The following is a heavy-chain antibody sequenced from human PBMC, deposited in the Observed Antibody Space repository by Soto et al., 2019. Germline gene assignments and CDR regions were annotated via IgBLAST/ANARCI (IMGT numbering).Heavy chain of an antibody. CDR2: IYHSGST. CDR1: GGSISSGGYS. D-gene: IGHD5-12*01. CDR3: GGEGYSGYDSPGYFDY. J-gene: IGHJ4*02. V-gene: IGHV4-30-2*01. Sequence: QLQLQESGSGLVKPSQTLSLTCAVSGGSISSGGYSWSWIRQPPGKGLEWIGYIYHSGSTYYNPSLTCRVTISVDRSKSQCSLKLSSVTAADAAVYYCGGEGYSGYDSPGYFDYWGQGTPVTVSS.